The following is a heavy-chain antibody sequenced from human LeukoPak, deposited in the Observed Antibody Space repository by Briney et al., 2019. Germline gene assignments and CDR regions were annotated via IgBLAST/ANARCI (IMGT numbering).Heavy chain of an antibody. V-gene: IGHV3-30*04. J-gene: IGHJ4*02. CDR3: AKLVGATGRFDY. Sequence: PGGSLRLSCAASGFTFSSYAMHWVRQAPGKGLEWVAVISYDGSNKYYADSVKGRFTISRDNSKNTLYLQMNSLRAEDTAVYYCAKLVGATGRFDYWGQGTLVTVSS. CDR1: GFTFSSYA. CDR2: ISYDGSNK. D-gene: IGHD1-26*01.